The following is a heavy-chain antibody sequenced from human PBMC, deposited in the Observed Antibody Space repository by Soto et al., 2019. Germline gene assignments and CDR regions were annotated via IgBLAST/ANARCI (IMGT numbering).Heavy chain of an antibody. CDR3: AKQRGQLANDAFYI. J-gene: IGHJ3*02. Sequence: PGGSLRLSCAASGLTLSSCAMSWVRQAPGKGLEWVSGISGSGERTYYADSVKGRVTISRDNSKNTLYLQMNSLRAEDTAVYYCAKQRGQLANDAFYIWGQGTMVTVSS. V-gene: IGHV3-23*01. CDR1: GLTLSSCA. CDR2: ISGSGERT. D-gene: IGHD6-13*01.